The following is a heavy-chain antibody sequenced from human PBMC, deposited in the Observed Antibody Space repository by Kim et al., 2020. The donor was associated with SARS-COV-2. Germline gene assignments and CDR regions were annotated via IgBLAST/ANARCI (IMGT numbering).Heavy chain of an antibody. CDR2: IYYSGST. J-gene: IGHJ3*02. Sequence: SETLSLTCTVSGGSISSYYWSWIRQPPGKGLEWIGYIYYSGSTNYNPSLKSRVTISVDTSKNQFSLKLSSVTAADTAVYYCARRGLGYCSGGSCLEAFDICGQGTMVTVSS. V-gene: IGHV4-59*08. CDR3: ARRGLGYCSGGSCLEAFDI. D-gene: IGHD2-15*01. CDR1: GGSISSYY.